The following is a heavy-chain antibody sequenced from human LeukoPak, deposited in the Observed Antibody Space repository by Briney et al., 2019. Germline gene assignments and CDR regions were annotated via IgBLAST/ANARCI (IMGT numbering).Heavy chain of an antibody. CDR3: ARDHVGATVNWFDP. D-gene: IGHD1-26*01. V-gene: IGHV1-18*01. J-gene: IGHJ5*02. CDR2: SSAYNGNT. CDR1: GYTFTSYG. Sequence: ASVKVSCKASGYTFTSYGISWVRQAPGQGLEWMGWSSAYNGNTNYAQKLQGRVTMTTDTSTSTAYMELRSLRSDDTAVYYCARDHVGATVNWFDPWGQGTLVTVSS.